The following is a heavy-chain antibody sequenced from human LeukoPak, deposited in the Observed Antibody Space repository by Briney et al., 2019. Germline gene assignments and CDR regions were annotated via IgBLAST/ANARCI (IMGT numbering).Heavy chain of an antibody. Sequence: SQTLSLTCIVSGVSISSGSYYWSWLRQPAGKGLEWIGRIYASGSTNYNPALKRLATTSVDTSKNQLSLKLNSLNPQNTAVYSCATSGAYDFWRGYLDYWGQGTLVTVSS. CDR2: IYASGST. D-gene: IGHD3-3*01. CDR1: GVSISSGSYY. CDR3: ATSGAYDFWRGYLDY. J-gene: IGHJ4*02. V-gene: IGHV4-61*02.